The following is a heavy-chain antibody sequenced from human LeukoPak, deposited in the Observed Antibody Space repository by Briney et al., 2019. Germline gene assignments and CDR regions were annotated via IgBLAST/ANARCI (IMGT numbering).Heavy chain of an antibody. CDR2: ISGSGGST. CDR1: GFTFSSYA. V-gene: IGHV3-23*01. CDR3: AKVLYYDFWSGYPSYGMDV. Sequence: GGSLRLSCAAPGFTFSSYAMSWVRQAPGKGLEWVSAISGSGGSTYYADSVKGRFTISRDNSKNTLYLQMNSLRAEDTAVYYCAKVLYYDFWSGYPSYGMDVWGQGTTVTVSS. D-gene: IGHD3-3*01. J-gene: IGHJ6*02.